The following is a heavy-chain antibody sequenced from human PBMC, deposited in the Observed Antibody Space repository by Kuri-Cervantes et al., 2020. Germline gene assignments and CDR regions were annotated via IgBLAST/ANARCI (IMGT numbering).Heavy chain of an antibody. D-gene: IGHD3-10*01. CDR1: GFTFSSYA. CDR2: IYSGGST. CDR3: ASQRSTMVQGVAGLLDY. Sequence: GESLKISCAASGFTFSSYAMSWVRQAPGKGLEWVSVIYSGGSTYYADSVKGRFTISRDNSKNTLYLQMNSLRAEDTAVYYCASQRSTMVQGVAGLLDYWGQGTLVTVSS. J-gene: IGHJ4*02. V-gene: IGHV3-53*01.